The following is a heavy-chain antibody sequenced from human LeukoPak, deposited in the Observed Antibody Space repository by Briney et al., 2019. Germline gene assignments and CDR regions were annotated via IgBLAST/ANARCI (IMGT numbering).Heavy chain of an antibody. V-gene: IGHV3-15*01. D-gene: IGHD6-19*01. CDR1: GFTFSSAW. CDR3: TTDYSSGWYRMDY. CDR2: IKSKTDGGTT. Sequence: GGSLRLSCAASGFTFSSAWMSWVRQAPGKGLEWVGRIKSKTDGGTTDYAAPVKGRFTISRDDSKNTLYLQMNSLKTEDTAVYYCTTDYSSGWYRMDYWGQGTLVTVSS. J-gene: IGHJ4*02.